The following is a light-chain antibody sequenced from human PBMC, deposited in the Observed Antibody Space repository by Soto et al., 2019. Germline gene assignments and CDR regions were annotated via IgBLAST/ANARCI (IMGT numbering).Light chain of an antibody. CDR1: ISDVGGYNY. Sequence: QCALTQPSSLSGSPGQAITISCTGTISDVGGYNYVSWYQQHPGKAPKLMIYEVSNLPSGVSDRFSGSKSGNTASLTISGLQAEDEADYYCTSYTSSNTPVFGTGTKVTVL. J-gene: IGLJ1*01. V-gene: IGLV2-14*01. CDR2: EVS. CDR3: TSYTSSNTPV.